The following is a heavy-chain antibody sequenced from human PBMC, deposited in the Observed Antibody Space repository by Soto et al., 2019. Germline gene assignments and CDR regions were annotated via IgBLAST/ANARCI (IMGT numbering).Heavy chain of an antibody. J-gene: IGHJ5*02. V-gene: IGHV2-26*01. Sequence: SGPTLVNPTETLTLTCTVSGLSLSNARMGVSWIRQPPGKALEWLAHIFSNDEKSYSTSLRSRLTISKDTSKSQVVLTMTNMDAVDTSTYSCARIRSLYDFWSGYSFVAWFDPWGQGTLVTVSS. CDR1: GLSLSNARMG. CDR3: ARIRSLYDFWSGYSFVAWFDP. D-gene: IGHD3-3*01. CDR2: IFSNDEK.